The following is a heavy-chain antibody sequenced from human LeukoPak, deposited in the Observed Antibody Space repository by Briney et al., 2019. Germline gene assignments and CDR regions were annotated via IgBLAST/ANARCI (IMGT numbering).Heavy chain of an antibody. CDR2: INGSGDNT. Sequence: PGGSLRISCAASGFTFSSYAMSWVRQAPGKGLEWVSGINGSGDNTYYADSVKGRFTISRDNSKNTLYVQVNGLGTEDTAAYYCAKGSYYDSSGSFYFDYWGQGTLVTVSS. V-gene: IGHV3-23*01. J-gene: IGHJ4*02. CDR1: GFTFSSYA. D-gene: IGHD3-22*01. CDR3: AKGSYYDSSGSFYFDY.